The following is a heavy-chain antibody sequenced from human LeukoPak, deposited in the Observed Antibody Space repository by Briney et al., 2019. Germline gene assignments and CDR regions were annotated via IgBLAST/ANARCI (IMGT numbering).Heavy chain of an antibody. J-gene: IGHJ3*02. CDR2: ISHIGTT. CDR1: GDSISSGAYY. Sequence: SETLSLTCTVSGDSISSGAYYWAWLRQYPGTGLEWFGHISHIGTTYNNPSLKSRVSISVDTSRNQLSLRLTSVTAADTAVYYCARGSRYGEDTRDAFDIWGQGTMVTVSS. D-gene: IGHD4-17*01. V-gene: IGHV4-31*03. CDR3: ARGSRYGEDTRDAFDI.